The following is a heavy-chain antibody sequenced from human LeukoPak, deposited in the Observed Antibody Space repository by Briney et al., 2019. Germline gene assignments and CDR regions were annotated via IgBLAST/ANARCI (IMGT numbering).Heavy chain of an antibody. Sequence: PGGSLRLSCAASGLNFNDYAMHWVRQAPGKGLEWVSGISWNSGTVAYADSVKGRFTISRDNSKKSLYLQMNSLRAEDMALYYCAKASADWYFDLWGRGTLVTVSS. CDR2: ISWNSGTV. D-gene: IGHD2-2*01. V-gene: IGHV3-9*03. J-gene: IGHJ2*01. CDR3: AKASADWYFDL. CDR1: GLNFNDYA.